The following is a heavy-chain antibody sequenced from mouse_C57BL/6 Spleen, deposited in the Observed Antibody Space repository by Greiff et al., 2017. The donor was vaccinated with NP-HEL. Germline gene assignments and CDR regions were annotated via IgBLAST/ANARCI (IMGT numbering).Heavy chain of an antibody. V-gene: IGHV5-16*01. CDR2: INYDGSST. D-gene: IGHD2-4*01. CDR1: GFTFSDYY. CDR3: ARNYDYDVVDWYFDV. Sequence: EVMLVESEGGLVQPGSSMKLSCTASGFTFSDYYMAWVRQVPEKGLEWVANINYDGSSTYYLDSLKSRFIISRDNAKNILYLQMSSLKSEDTATYYCARNYDYDVVDWYFDVWGTGTTVTVSS. J-gene: IGHJ1*03.